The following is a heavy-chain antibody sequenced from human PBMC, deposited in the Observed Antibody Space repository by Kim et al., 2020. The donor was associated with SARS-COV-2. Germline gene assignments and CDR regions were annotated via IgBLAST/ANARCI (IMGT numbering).Heavy chain of an antibody. Sequence: GGSLRLSCAISGFAFSSYAMYWVRQAPGKGLEWVFAISSSGGNTYYADSLKGRFTISRDNSKYTLYLQMNSLRVDDTAVYYCAKRLAPGTFDIWGQGTMVTVSS. D-gene: IGHD3-9*01. V-gene: IGHV3-23*01. CDR3: AKRLAPGTFDI. J-gene: IGHJ3*02. CDR2: ISSSGGNT. CDR1: GFAFSSYA.